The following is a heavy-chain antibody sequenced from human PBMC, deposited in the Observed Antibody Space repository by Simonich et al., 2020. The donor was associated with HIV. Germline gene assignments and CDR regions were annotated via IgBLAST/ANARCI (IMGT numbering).Heavy chain of an antibody. Sequence: EVQLVESGGGLVKPGGSLRLSCAASGFTFSSYSMNWVREAPGKGLEWVSSSSSSRSYIYYADSVKGRFTISRDNAKNSLYLQMNSLRAEDTAVYYCARDGRKGSSTSCSDYWGQGTLVTVSS. CDR3: ARDGRKGSSTSCSDY. CDR2: SSSSRSYI. CDR1: GFTFSSYS. J-gene: IGHJ4*02. D-gene: IGHD2-2*01. V-gene: IGHV3-21*01.